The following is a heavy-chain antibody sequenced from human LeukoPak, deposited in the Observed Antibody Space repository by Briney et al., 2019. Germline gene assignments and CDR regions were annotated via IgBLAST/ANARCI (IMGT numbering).Heavy chain of an antibody. CDR2: IGRAGADI. D-gene: IGHD2-2*01. Sequence: PGGSLRLSCAASGFTFGSYAMTWVRQAPGKGLEWVSVIGRAGADIQYADSVKGRFTISRDNAKNSLYLQMNSLRAEDTAVYYCARATLLGYCSSTSCPQQLYYYYYGMDVWGQGTTVTVSS. CDR1: GFTFGSYA. V-gene: IGHV3-21*01. CDR3: ARATLLGYCSSTSCPQQLYYYYYGMDV. J-gene: IGHJ6*02.